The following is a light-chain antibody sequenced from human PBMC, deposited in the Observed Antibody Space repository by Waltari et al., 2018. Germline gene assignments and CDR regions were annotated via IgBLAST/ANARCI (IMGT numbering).Light chain of an antibody. Sequence: ETVLTQSPGTLSLSPGETATLSCRASQTVGKALTWYQQKPGQAPRLLIYDTSRRAPGIPDRFSGSVFGTDFSLTISRLEPEDFAVYYCQKYDRLPATFGQGTKVEIK. J-gene: IGKJ1*01. CDR3: QKYDRLPAT. CDR1: QTVGKA. V-gene: IGKV3-20*01. CDR2: DTS.